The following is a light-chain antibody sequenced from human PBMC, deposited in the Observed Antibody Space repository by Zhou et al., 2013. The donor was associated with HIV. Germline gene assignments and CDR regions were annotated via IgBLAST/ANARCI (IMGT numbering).Light chain of an antibody. V-gene: IGKV3-15*01. Sequence: ESVLTQSPVTLSGSPGERVTLSCRASQSVSSNLVWYQQKPGQTPRLLIYGASIRASGIPARFSGSGSGTEFTLTISSLQSEDFAVYYCQQYNIWPGLTFGGGTKVEIK. J-gene: IGKJ4*01. CDR1: QSVSSN. CDR2: GAS. CDR3: QQYNIWPGLT.